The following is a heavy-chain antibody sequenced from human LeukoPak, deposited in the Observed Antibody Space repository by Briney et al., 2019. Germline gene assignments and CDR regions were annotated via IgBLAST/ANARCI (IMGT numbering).Heavy chain of an antibody. CDR1: GYSISSDYY. J-gene: IGHJ4*02. CDR3: ARYDVWGTYRAFDY. D-gene: IGHD3-16*02. CDR2: IYHSGST. Sequence: SETLSLTCIVSGYSISSDYYWGWIRQPPGKGLEWIGFIYHSGSTYYNPSLKSRVTISVDTSKNQFSLKLSSVTAADTAVYYCARYDVWGTYRAFDYWGQGTLVTVSS. V-gene: IGHV4-38-2*02.